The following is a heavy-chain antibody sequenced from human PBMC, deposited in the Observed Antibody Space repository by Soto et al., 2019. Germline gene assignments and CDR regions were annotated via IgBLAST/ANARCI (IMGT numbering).Heavy chain of an antibody. CDR3: AREPTRWIQLTRGGLDAFDI. V-gene: IGHV4-39*01. CDR1: GGSISSSSYY. Sequence: QLQLQESGPGLVKPSETLSLTCTVSGGSISSSSYYWGWIRQPPGKGLEWIGSIYYSGSTYYNPSLKSRVTISVDTSKNQFSLKLSSVTAADTAVYYCAREPTRWIQLTRGGLDAFDIWGQGTMVTVSS. D-gene: IGHD5-18*01. J-gene: IGHJ3*02. CDR2: IYYSGST.